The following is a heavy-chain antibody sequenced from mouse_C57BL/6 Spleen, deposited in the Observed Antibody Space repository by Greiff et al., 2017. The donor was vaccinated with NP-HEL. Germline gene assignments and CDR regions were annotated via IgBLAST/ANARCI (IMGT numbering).Heavy chain of an antibody. D-gene: IGHD2-3*01. CDR1: GYTFTSYW. Sequence: QVQLQQPGAELVRPGSSVKLSCKASGYTFTSYWMHWVKQRPIQGLEWIGNIAPSDSETHYNQKFKDKATLTVDKSSSTAYMQRSSLTSEDSAVYYCARERGSYDGYYGGFAYWGQGTLVTVSA. CDR3: ARERGSYDGYYGGFAY. J-gene: IGHJ3*01. V-gene: IGHV1-52*01. CDR2: IAPSDSET.